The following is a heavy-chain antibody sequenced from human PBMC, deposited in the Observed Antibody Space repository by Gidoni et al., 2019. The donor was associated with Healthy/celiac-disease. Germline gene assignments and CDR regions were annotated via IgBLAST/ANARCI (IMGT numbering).Heavy chain of an antibody. V-gene: IGHV3-30*18. D-gene: IGHD3-3*01. CDR1: GFTFSSYG. J-gene: IGHJ4*02. Sequence: QVQLVESGGGVVQPGRSLRLSCAASGFTFSSYGMHWVRQAPGKGLEWVAVISYDGSNKYYADSVKGRFTISRDNSKNTLYLQMNSLRAEDTAVYYCAKDYNSSEFWSGYYNFDYWGQGTLVTVSS. CDR3: AKDYNSSEFWSGYYNFDY. CDR2: ISYDGSNK.